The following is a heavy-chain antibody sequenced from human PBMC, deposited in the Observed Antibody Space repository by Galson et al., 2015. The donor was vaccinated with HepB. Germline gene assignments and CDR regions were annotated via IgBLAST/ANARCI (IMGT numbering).Heavy chain of an antibody. D-gene: IGHD2-15*01. V-gene: IGHV3-30-3*01. J-gene: IGHJ5*02. CDR2: ISYDGSNK. Sequence: LRLSCAASGFTFSSYAMHWVRQAPGKGLEWVALISYDGSNKDYADSVKGRFTISRDNSKNTLYLQMNSLRAEDTAVYFCARGRRWGYCSGGSCYDRFDPWGQGALVTASS. CDR3: ARGRRWGYCSGGSCYDRFDP. CDR1: GFTFSSYA.